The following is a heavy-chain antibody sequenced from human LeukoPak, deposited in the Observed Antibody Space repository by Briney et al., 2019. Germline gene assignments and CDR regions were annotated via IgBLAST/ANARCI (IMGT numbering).Heavy chain of an antibody. V-gene: IGHV4-59*01. CDR3: ARTGSTVTMLYPFDH. J-gene: IGHJ4*02. CDR1: GGSIRSYY. D-gene: IGHD4-17*01. CDR2: IYYSGST. Sequence: SETLSLTCTVSGGSIRSYYWSWIRQPPGKGLEWIGYIYYSGSTNYNPSLKSRVSISEDTSKNQFSLKLSSVTAADTAVYYCARTGSTVTMLYPFDHWGQGTLVTVSS.